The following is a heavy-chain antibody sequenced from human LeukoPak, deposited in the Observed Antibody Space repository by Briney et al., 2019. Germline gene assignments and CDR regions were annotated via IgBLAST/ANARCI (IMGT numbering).Heavy chain of an antibody. V-gene: IGHV4-59*08. Sequence: SETLSLTCAVSGGSISSYYWSWIRQPPGKGLEWIGYIYYSGSTNYNPSLMSRVTRSVATSKNQFPLKRSCVAAADTAVYYCASNYYGSGSLDYWGQGNLVTVSS. CDR2: IYYSGST. J-gene: IGHJ4*02. D-gene: IGHD3-10*01. CDR3: ASNYYGSGSLDY. CDR1: GGSISSYY.